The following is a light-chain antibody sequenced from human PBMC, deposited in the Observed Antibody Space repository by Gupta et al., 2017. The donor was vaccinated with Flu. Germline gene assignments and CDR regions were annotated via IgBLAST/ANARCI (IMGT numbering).Light chain of an antibody. CDR3: QSYNNNLSAWV. Sequence: QSVLTQPPSVSGAPGQRVTISCTGSSSNIGAGYDVHWYQQLPGTAPKLLIYGNTNRPSGVPDRFSGSKSDTSASLAITGLQAEDEADYYCQSYNNNLSAWVFGGGTKVTVL. CDR1: SSNIGAGYD. V-gene: IGLV1-40*01. J-gene: IGLJ3*02. CDR2: GNT.